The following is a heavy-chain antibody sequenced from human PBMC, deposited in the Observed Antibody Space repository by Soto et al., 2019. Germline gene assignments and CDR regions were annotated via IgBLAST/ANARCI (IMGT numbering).Heavy chain of an antibody. D-gene: IGHD3-22*01. CDR3: ARDPGYYDSSPVNK. J-gene: IGHJ4*02. CDR2: ISSSGSTI. Sequence: GGSLRLSCAASGFTFSSYEMNWVRQAPGKGLEWVSYISSSGSTIFYADSVKGRFTISRDNAKNSLYLQMNSLRAEDTAVYYCARDPGYYDSSPVNKWGQGTLVTVSS. V-gene: IGHV3-48*03. CDR1: GFTFSSYE.